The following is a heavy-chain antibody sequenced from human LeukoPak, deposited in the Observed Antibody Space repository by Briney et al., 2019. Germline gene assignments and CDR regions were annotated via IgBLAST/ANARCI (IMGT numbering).Heavy chain of an antibody. V-gene: IGHV4-59*01. D-gene: IGHD5-18*01. J-gene: IGHJ4*02. Sequence: SETLSLTCTVSDDSITIYYWTWIRQPPGKGLEWIGYIDHTGSTNYNPSLNSRVTISVDTSKNQFSLKLSSVTAADTAVYYCARAGGGYSYDYWGQGTLVTVSS. CDR3: ARAGGGYSYDY. CDR2: IDHTGST. CDR1: DDSITIYY.